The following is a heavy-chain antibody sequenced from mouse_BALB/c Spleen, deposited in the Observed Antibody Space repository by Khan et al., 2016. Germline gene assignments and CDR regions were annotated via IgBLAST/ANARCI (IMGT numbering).Heavy chain of an antibody. CDR3: ARWLDAMDY. Sequence: EVKLEESGPGLVKPSQSLSLTCTVTGYSITSDYAWNWIRQFPGNKLEWMGYISYSGTTTYNPSLKSRISITRDTSKNQFFLQLNSVTTEDTATYYCARWLDAMDYWSQGTSVTVSS. V-gene: IGHV3-2*02. CDR1: GYSITSDYA. J-gene: IGHJ4*01. CDR2: ISYSGTT. D-gene: IGHD2-2*01.